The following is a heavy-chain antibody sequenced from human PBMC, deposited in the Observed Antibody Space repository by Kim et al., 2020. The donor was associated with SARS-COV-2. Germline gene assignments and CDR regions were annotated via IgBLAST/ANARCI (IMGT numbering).Heavy chain of an antibody. CDR3: AKDSYPTVTTVYYYGMDV. CDR1: GFTFSSYG. CDR2: ISYDGSNK. Sequence: GGSLRLSCAASGFTFSSYGMHWVRQAPGKGLEWVAVISYDGSNKYYADSVKGRFTISRDNSKNTLYLQMNSLRAEDTAVYYCAKDSYPTVTTVYYYGMDVWGQGTTVTVSS. J-gene: IGHJ6*02. D-gene: IGHD4-17*01. V-gene: IGHV3-30*18.